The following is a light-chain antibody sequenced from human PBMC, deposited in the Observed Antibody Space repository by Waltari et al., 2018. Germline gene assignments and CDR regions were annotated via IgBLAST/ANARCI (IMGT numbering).Light chain of an antibody. CDR3: SSYTSSSTWV. J-gene: IGLJ3*02. CDR2: DVS. Sequence: QSALTHPASVSGSPGQSITISCTVTSSAVGGYNYVAWYQQHPGKAPKLMIYDVSTRPSGVSNRFSGSKSGNTASLTISGLQAEDEADYYCSSYTSSSTWVFGGGTKLTVL. CDR1: SSAVGGYNY. V-gene: IGLV2-14*01.